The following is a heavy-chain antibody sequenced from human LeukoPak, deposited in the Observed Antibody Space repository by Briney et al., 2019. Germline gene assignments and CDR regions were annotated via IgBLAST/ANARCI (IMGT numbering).Heavy chain of an antibody. CDR2: ISSSGSTI. D-gene: IGHD6-13*01. Sequence: GGSLRLSCAASGFTFSSYEMNWVRQAPGKGLEWVSYISSSGSTIYYADSVKGRFTISRDNAKNSLYLQMNSLRAEDTAVYYYAREIAAAGHHDAFDIWGQGTMVTVSS. J-gene: IGHJ3*02. CDR3: AREIAAAGHHDAFDI. V-gene: IGHV3-48*03. CDR1: GFTFSSYE.